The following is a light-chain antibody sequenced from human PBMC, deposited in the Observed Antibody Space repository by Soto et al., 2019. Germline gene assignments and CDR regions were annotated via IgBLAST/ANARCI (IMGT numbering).Light chain of an antibody. CDR3: SSYTSTSTYV. J-gene: IGLJ1*01. Sequence: QSALTQPPSVSGSPGQSVVISCTGTSSDVGTYNRVSWYQQPPGTAPRLMIYDVSNRPSGVPDRFSGSKSGNTASLTISGLQAEDKADYYCSSYTSTSTYVFGTGTKVTVL. V-gene: IGLV2-18*02. CDR1: SSDVGTYNR. CDR2: DVS.